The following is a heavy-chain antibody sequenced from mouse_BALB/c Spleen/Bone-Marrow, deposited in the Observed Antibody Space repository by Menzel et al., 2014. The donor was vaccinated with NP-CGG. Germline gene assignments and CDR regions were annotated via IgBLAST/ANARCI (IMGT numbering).Heavy chain of an antibody. V-gene: IGHV14-3*02. D-gene: IGHD2-14*01. CDR1: GFNIKDTY. Sequence: EVKLMESGAELVKPGASVKLSCTASGFNIKDTYMHWVKQRPEQGLEWIGRIDPANGNTKYDPKFQGKATITADTSSNTAYLQLSSLTSEDTAVYYCASYRYGWHLDVWGAGTTVTVSS. CDR3: ASYRYGWHLDV. J-gene: IGHJ1*01. CDR2: IDPANGNT.